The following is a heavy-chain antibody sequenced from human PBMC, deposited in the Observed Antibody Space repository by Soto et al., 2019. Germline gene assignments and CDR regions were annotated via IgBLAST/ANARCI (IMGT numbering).Heavy chain of an antibody. J-gene: IGHJ6*03. CDR1: GGSFSGYY. CDR3: ARVTNYYYYYYMDV. CDR2: INHSGST. V-gene: IGHV4-34*01. Sequence: SETLSLTCAVYGGSFSGYYWSWIRQPPGKGLEWIGEINHSGSTNYNPSLKSRVTISVDTSKNQFSLKLSSVTAADTAVYYCARVTNYYYYYYMDVWGKGTTVTVSS.